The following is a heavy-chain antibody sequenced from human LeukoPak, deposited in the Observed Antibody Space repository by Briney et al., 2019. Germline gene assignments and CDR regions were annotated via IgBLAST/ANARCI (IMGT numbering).Heavy chain of an antibody. CDR1: GGSISSYY. J-gene: IGHJ4*02. D-gene: IGHD1-26*01. CDR3: ARGGSGSYYEYFDY. V-gene: IGHV4-59*01. Sequence: PSETLSLTCTVSGGSISSYYWSWIRQPPGKGLEWIGYIYYSGSTNYNPSLKSRVTISVDTSKNQFSLKLSSVTAADTAVYYCARGGSGSYYEYFDYWGQGTLVTVSS. CDR2: IYYSGST.